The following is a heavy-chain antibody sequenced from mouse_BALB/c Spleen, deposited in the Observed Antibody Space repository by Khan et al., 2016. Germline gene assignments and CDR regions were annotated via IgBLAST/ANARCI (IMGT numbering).Heavy chain of an antibody. Sequence: QVQLKESGAEMAKPGASVKMSCKASGYTFTDYWMHWVKQRPGQGLEWIGYINPSTGYTEYNQKFKDKATLTADNSSSTAYMQLSSLTSEDSAVYYCARWSYYCGSSYGWFAYWGQGTLVTVSA. CDR2: INPSTGYT. CDR3: ARWSYYCGSSYGWFAY. J-gene: IGHJ3*01. V-gene: IGHV1-7*01. D-gene: IGHD1-1*01. CDR1: GYTFTDYW.